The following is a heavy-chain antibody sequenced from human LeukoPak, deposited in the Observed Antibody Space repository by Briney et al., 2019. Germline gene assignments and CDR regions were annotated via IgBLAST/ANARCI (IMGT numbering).Heavy chain of an antibody. CDR3: ARPFGRSTGHYYYGMDV. J-gene: IGHJ6*02. V-gene: IGHV5-51*01. Sequence: GESLKISCKGSGYSFTSYWIGWVRQMPGKGLEWMGIIYPGDSDTRYSPSFQGQVTISADKSISTAYLQWSSLKASDTAMYYCARPFGRSTGHYYYGMDVWGQGTTVTVSS. CDR2: IYPGDSDT. D-gene: IGHD3-3*01. CDR1: GYSFTSYW.